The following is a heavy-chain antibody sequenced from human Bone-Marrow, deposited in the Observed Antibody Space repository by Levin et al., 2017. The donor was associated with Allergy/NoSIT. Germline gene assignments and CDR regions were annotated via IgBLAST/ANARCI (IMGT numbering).Heavy chain of an antibody. V-gene: IGHV3-30-3*01. Sequence: GESLKISCAASGFTFSSYAMHWVRQAPGKGLEWVAVISYDGSNKYYADSVKGRFTISRDNSKNTLYLQMNSLRAEDTAVYYCARVWADYGDYVGASVDAAGWGQGTLVTVSS. J-gene: IGHJ4*02. CDR1: GFTFSSYA. CDR2: ISYDGSNK. CDR3: ARVWADYGDYVGASVDAAG. D-gene: IGHD4-17*01.